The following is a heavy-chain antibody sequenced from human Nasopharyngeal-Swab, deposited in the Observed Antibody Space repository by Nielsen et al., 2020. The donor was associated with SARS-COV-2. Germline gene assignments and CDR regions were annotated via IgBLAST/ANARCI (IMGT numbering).Heavy chain of an antibody. V-gene: IGHV4-34*01. CDR3: ARGRVGAKDY. J-gene: IGHJ4*02. CDR2: INHSGST. CDR1: GGSFSGYY. Sequence: SETLSLTCAVYGGSFSGYYWSWIRQPPGKGLEWIGEINHSGSTNYNPSLKSRVTISVDTSKNQFSLKLSSVTAADTAVYYCARGRVGAKDYWGQGTLATVSS. D-gene: IGHD1-26*01.